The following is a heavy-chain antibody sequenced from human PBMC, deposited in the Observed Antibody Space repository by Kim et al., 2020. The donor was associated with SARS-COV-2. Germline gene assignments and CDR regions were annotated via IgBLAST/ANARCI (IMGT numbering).Heavy chain of an antibody. V-gene: IGHV3-9*01. D-gene: IGHD1-26*01. Sequence: GGSLRLSCAASGFTFGDYAMHWVRQAPGKGLEWVSGISWNSGSIGYADSVKGRFTISRDNAKNSLYLQMNSLRAEDTALYYYAKEGVGATHFDYWGQGTLVTVSS. CDR2: ISWNSGSI. CDR3: AKEGVGATHFDY. J-gene: IGHJ4*02. CDR1: GFTFGDYA.